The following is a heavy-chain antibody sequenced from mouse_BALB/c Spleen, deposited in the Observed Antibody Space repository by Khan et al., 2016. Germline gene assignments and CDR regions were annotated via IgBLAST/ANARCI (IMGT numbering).Heavy chain of an antibody. D-gene: IGHD4-1*01. CDR3: SRSSTWDGFTY. CDR2: ISYSGST. Sequence: EVQLQASGPGLVKPSQSLSLTCTVTGYSVTSDYAWNWIRQFPGNKLEWMGYISYSGSTSYNPSLKSRISITRDTSQNQFFLHLSSVTIEDTATYFCSRSSTWDGFTYWGQGTLVTVSA. V-gene: IGHV3-2*02. CDR1: GYSVTSDYA. J-gene: IGHJ3*01.